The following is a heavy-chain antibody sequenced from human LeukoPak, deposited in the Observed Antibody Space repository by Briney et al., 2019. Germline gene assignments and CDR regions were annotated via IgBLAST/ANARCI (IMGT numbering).Heavy chain of an antibody. V-gene: IGHV1-3*01. J-gene: IGHJ4*02. CDR1: GHTFTSYA. CDR2: INAGNGNT. CDR3: AREEVKSSCFDY. D-gene: IGHD6-6*01. Sequence: ASVKVSCKASGHTFTSYAMHWVRQAPGQRLEWMGWINAGNGNTKYSQKFQGRVTITRDTFASTAYMELSSLRSEDTAVYYCAREEVKSSCFDYWGQGTLVTVSS.